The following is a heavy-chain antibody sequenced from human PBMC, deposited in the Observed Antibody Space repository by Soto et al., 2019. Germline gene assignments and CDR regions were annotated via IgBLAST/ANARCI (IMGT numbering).Heavy chain of an antibody. Sequence: GGSLRLSCAASGFTFSSYSMNWVRQAPGKGLEWVSYISSSSSTIYYADSVKGRFTISRDNAKNSLYLQMNSLRDEDTAVYYCARDDVYSGSPTYLDYWGQGTLVTVSS. J-gene: IGHJ4*02. CDR2: ISSSSSTI. CDR3: ARDDVYSGSPTYLDY. V-gene: IGHV3-48*02. D-gene: IGHD1-26*01. CDR1: GFTFSSYS.